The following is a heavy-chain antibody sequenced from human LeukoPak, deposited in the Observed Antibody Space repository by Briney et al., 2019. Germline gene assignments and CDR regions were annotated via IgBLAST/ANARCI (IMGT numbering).Heavy chain of an antibody. CDR2: INHSGST. Sequence: SETLSLTCAVYGGSFSGYYWGWIRQPPGKGLEWIGEINHSGSTNYNPSLKSRVTISVDTSKNQFSLKLSSVTAADTAVYYCARRRGLRFKGAITNLDYWGQGTLVTVSS. V-gene: IGHV4-34*01. J-gene: IGHJ4*02. CDR3: ARRRGLRFKGAITNLDY. D-gene: IGHD3-3*01. CDR1: GGSFSGYY.